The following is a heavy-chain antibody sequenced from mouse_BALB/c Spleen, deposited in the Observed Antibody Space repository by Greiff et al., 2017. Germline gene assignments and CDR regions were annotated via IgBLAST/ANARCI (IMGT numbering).Heavy chain of an antibody. Sequence: VQLQQSGAELVKPGASVKLSCTASGFNIKDTYMHWVKQRPEQGLEWIGRIDPANGNTKYDPKFQGKATITADTSSNTAYLQLSSLTSEDTAVYYCARLYPNRYYFDDWGQGTTLTVSS. J-gene: IGHJ2*01. D-gene: IGHD2-1*01. CDR2: IDPANGNT. CDR3: ARLYPNRYYFDD. CDR1: GFNIKDTY. V-gene: IGHV14-3*02.